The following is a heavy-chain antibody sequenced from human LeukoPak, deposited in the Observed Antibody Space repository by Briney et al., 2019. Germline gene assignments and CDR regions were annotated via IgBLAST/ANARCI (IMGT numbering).Heavy chain of an antibody. CDR3: ARAPCPFYGSGSLYYFDY. D-gene: IGHD3-10*01. CDR2: ISSDSSHI. CDR1: GFTFSGYS. J-gene: IGHJ4*02. V-gene: IGHV3-21*04. Sequence: GGSLRLSCTASGFTFSGYSMNWVRQAPGKGLEWVSSISSDSSHIYYADSVKGRFTISRDNAKNSLYLQMNSLRAEDTAVYYCARAPCPFYGSGSLYYFDYWGQGTLVTVSS.